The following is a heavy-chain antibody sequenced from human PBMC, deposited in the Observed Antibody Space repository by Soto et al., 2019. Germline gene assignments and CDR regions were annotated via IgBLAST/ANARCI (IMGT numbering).Heavy chain of an antibody. CDR3: ARGNHRWLQLWYFDL. J-gene: IGHJ2*01. V-gene: IGHV1-69*12. CDR2: IIPIFGTV. D-gene: IGHD5-12*01. CDR1: GGTFSNYP. Sequence: QVQLVQSGAEVKKPGSSVKVSCKASGGTFSNYPISWVRQAPGQGLEWMGGIIPIFGTVNYAQKFQGRVTITAEESTSTAYMELSSLRSEDTAMYYCARGNHRWLQLWYFDLWGRGTLVTVSS.